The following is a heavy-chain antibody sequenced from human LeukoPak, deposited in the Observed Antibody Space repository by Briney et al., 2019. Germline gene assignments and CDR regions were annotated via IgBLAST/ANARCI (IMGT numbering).Heavy chain of an antibody. J-gene: IGHJ6*03. CDR1: GGSISSHY. D-gene: IGHD3-22*01. CDR3: ARTNYYDSSGYRYYYYYYYMDV. Sequence: SETLSLTCTVSGGSISSHYWSWIRQPPGRGLEWIGYIYYSGSTNYNPSLKSRVTISVDTSKNQFSLKLSSVTAADTAVYYCARTNYYDSSGYRYYYYYYYMDVWGKGTTVTVSS. CDR2: IYYSGST. V-gene: IGHV4-59*11.